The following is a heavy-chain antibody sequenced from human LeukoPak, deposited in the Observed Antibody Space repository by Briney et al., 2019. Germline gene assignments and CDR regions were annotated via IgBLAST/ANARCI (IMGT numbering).Heavy chain of an antibody. D-gene: IGHD6-13*01. CDR1: GFIFSSYS. V-gene: IGHV3-21*01. CDR3: ARVRSSCDY. CDR2: ISSSSSYI. Sequence: GGSLRLSCAASGFIFSSYSMNWVRQAPGKGLEWVSSISSSSSYIYYAESVKGRFTISRDNAKNSLYLQMNSLRAEDTAVYYCARVRSSCDYWGQGTLVTVSS. J-gene: IGHJ4*02.